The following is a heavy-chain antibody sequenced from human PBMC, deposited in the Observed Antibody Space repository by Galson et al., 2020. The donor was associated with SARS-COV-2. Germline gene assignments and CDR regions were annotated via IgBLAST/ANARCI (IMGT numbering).Heavy chain of an antibody. CDR2: ISSGSTYI. D-gene: IGHD3-16*01. V-gene: IGHV3-21*06. Sequence: GGSLRLSCAASGFPFISYAMKWVRQAPGKGLEWVSSISSGSTYISYADSVKGRFTMSRDNDKNSLYLQMNSLRVKDSAVYYCARLGDMATTPASYFYYGMDVWGQGTTVTVSS. CDR3: ARLGDMATTPASYFYYGMDV. J-gene: IGHJ6*02. CDR1: GFPFISYA.